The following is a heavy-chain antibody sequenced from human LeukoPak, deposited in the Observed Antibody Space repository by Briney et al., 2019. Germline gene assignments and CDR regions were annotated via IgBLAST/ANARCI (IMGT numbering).Heavy chain of an antibody. D-gene: IGHD5-18*01. CDR1: VFSFTNSA. CDR3: AAAYIGGAMVTNAFDI. V-gene: IGHV1-58*01. CDR2: IVVGSGNT. J-gene: IGHJ3*02. Sequence: SVNVSCKASVFSFTNSAVQGVRQARGQRLEWIGWIVVGSGNTIYVQKFQERVTITRDMSTSTAYMELSSLRSEDTAVYYCAAAYIGGAMVTNAFDIWGQGTMVTVSS.